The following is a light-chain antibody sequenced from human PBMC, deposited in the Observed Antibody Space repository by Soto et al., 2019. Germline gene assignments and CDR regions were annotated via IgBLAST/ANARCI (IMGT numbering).Light chain of an antibody. J-gene: IGKJ1*01. V-gene: IGKV1-39*01. Sequence: DIQMTQSPSSLYASIGDRVTITCRASRGINTYVNWYQQKPGKAPKLLIFSASTLQSGVPSRFSGGGSGTDFTFTISSLLPEDFATYYCQQTYTTPRTFGQGTKVDIK. CDR2: SAS. CDR1: RGINTY. CDR3: QQTYTTPRT.